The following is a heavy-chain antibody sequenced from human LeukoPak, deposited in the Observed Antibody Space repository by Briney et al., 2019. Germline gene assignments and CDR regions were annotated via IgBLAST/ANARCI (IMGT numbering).Heavy chain of an antibody. CDR2: IRSKANSYAT. V-gene: IGHV3-73*01. D-gene: IGHD2-15*01. CDR3: VRAEGCSGGTCYHMGAFDI. J-gene: IGHJ3*02. CDR1: GFTFSGSA. Sequence: GGSLRLSCAASGFTFSGSAMHWVRQASGKGLEWVGRIRSKANSYATAYAASVKGRFTISRDDSKNTAYLQMNSLKTEDTAVYYCVRAEGCSGGTCYHMGAFDIWGQGTMVTVSS.